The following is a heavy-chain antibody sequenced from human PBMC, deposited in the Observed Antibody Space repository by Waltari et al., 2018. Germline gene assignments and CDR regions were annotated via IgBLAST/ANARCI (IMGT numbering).Heavy chain of an antibody. CDR3: ARQGYDDVWGTYGGYYFDY. D-gene: IGHD3-16*01. CDR1: GGSFSGYY. CDR2: INHSGRP. V-gene: IGHV4-34*01. Sequence: QVQLQQWGAGLLKPSETLSLTCAVYGGSFSGYYLRWIRQPPGKGLEWIGEINHSGRPNYNRSLKSRGTISVDTSKNQFSLKRSSVTAADTAVDYCARQGYDDVWGTYGGYYFDYWGQGTLVTVSS. J-gene: IGHJ4*02.